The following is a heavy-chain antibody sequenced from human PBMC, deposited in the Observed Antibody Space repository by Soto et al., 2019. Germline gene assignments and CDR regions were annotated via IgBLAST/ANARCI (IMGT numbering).Heavy chain of an antibody. Sequence: GESLKISCKGSGYRFTTDWIAWVRQMPGKGLEWMGIIYPGDSDSRYSPSFQGQVTISADKSISTAYLQWSSLKASDTAMYYCARPEDNTSNGMDVWGQGTTVTVSS. V-gene: IGHV5-51*01. CDR3: ARPEDNTSNGMDV. D-gene: IGHD2-15*01. CDR1: GYRFTTDW. CDR2: IYPGDSDS. J-gene: IGHJ6*02.